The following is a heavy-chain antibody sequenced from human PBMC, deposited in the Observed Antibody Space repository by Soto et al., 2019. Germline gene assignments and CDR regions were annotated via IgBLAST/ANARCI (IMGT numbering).Heavy chain of an antibody. J-gene: IGHJ4*02. V-gene: IGHV3-30*18. D-gene: IGHD6-6*01. CDR1: GFTFSNYG. CDR2: ISSDGYSK. CDR3: AKDRGSSTNYFDY. Sequence: GGSLRLSCAASGFTFSNYGMHWARQAPGKGLEWVAVISSDGYSKYYVDSVKGRFTISRDNSKNMLYLQMDSLRAEDTAVYYCAKDRGSSTNYFDYWGQGTLVTVSS.